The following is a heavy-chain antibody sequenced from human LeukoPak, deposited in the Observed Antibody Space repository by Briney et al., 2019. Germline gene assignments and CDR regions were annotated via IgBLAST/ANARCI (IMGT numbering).Heavy chain of an antibody. CDR1: GFTIANYA. CDR2: IRGGGSDT. J-gene: IGHJ6*02. D-gene: IGHD1-7*01. CDR3: AKSGTNYNNYKGLDV. V-gene: IGHV3-23*01. Sequence: GGSLRLSCAASGFTIANYAMSWVRQAPGKGLEWVSAIRGGGSDTFFADAVKGRCTTSRDNSKNTLYLQMNSLRAEDTAVYYCAKSGTNYNNYKGLDVWGQGTTVTVSS.